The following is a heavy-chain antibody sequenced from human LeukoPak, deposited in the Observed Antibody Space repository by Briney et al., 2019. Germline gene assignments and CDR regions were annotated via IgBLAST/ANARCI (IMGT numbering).Heavy chain of an antibody. J-gene: IGHJ4*02. CDR3: ARVLADYEAAATSDYFDY. Sequence: KPSETLSLTCTVSGGSISSSSYYWGWIRQPPGKGLEWIGSIYHSGSTYYNPSLKSRVTISVDTSENQFSLKLSSVTAADTAVYYCARVLADYEAAATSDYFDYWGQGTLVTVSS. V-gene: IGHV4-39*07. D-gene: IGHD6-13*01. CDR2: IYHSGST. CDR1: GGSISSSSYY.